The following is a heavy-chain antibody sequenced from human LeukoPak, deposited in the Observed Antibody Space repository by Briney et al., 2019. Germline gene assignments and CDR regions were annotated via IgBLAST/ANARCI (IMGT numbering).Heavy chain of an antibody. Sequence: SETLSLTCAVYGGSFSGYYWSWIRQPPGKGLEWIGEINHSGSTNYNPSLKSRVTISVDKSKNQFSLKLSSVTAADTAVYYCARAKYYYDSSGYYPLDYWGQGTLVTVSS. CDR1: GGSFSGYY. CDR3: ARAKYYYDSSGYYPLDY. V-gene: IGHV4-34*01. CDR2: INHSGST. D-gene: IGHD3-22*01. J-gene: IGHJ4*02.